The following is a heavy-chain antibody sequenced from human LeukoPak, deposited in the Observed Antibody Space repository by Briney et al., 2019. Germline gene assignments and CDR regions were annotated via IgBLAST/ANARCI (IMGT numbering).Heavy chain of an antibody. J-gene: IGHJ5*02. D-gene: IGHD6-19*01. Sequence: GRSLRLSCAVSGFTFTNYAMHWVRQAPGKGLEWVAVISYDGSNKYYADSVKGRFTISRDNSKSTLYLQMNSLRPEDTAVYYCARGPSSGWYGEWFDPWGQGTLVTVSS. CDR1: GFTFTNYA. CDR3: ARGPSSGWYGEWFDP. CDR2: ISYDGSNK. V-gene: IGHV3-30*04.